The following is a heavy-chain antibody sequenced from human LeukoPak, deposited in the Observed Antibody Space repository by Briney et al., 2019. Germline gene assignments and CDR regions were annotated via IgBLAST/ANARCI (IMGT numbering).Heavy chain of an antibody. V-gene: IGHV1-18*01. J-gene: IGHJ4*02. CDR1: GYTFSSYG. CDR3: ARSNYYDSSGYDY. CDR2: ISGYNGNT. Sequence: ASVKVSRKASGYTFSSYGISWVRQAPGQGLEWMGWISGYNGNTNYAQKLQGRVTMTTDTSTSTAYMELRSLRSDDTAVYYCARSNYYDSSGYDYWGQGTLVTVSS. D-gene: IGHD3-22*01.